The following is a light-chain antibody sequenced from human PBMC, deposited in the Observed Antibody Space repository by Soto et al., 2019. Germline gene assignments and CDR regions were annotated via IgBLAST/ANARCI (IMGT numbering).Light chain of an antibody. CDR3: QQRSNWPLT. Sequence: EIVLTQSPATLSLSPGERATLSCRASQSVSSYLAWYQQKHGQAPRLLIYDASNRATGIPTRFSGSGSGTDCTLTISSLEPEDFAVYYCQQRSNWPLTFGPGTKVDIK. CDR2: DAS. CDR1: QSVSSY. V-gene: IGKV3-11*01. J-gene: IGKJ3*01.